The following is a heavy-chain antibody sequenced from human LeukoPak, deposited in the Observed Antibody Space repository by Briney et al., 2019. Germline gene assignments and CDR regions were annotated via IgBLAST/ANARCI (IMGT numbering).Heavy chain of an antibody. CDR2: INHSGST. D-gene: IGHD3-22*01. Sequence: SETLSLTCAVYGGSFSGYYWSWIRQPPGKGLEWIGEINHSGSTYYNPSLKSRVTISVDTSKNPLSLTLSSVTAADTAVYYCARVGDSSGWNAFDIWGEGTMVTVSS. V-gene: IGHV4-34*01. J-gene: IGHJ3*02. CDR1: GGSFSGYY. CDR3: ARVGDSSGWNAFDI.